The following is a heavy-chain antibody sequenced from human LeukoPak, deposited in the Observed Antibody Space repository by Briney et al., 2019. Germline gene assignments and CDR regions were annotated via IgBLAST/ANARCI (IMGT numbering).Heavy chain of an antibody. CDR3: GRGNDQNSGSHDY. CDR1: GFTFRNYG. CDR2: IWYDGTNK. V-gene: IGHV3-33*01. D-gene: IGHD3-10*01. J-gene: IGHJ4*02. Sequence: GRSLRLSCAASGFTFRNYGMHWVRQAPGKGLEWVAVIWYDGTNKYYADSVKGRFTLSTDNSKNTPYLQMNSLRAEDTAVYYCGRGNDQNSGSHDYWGQGTLVTASA.